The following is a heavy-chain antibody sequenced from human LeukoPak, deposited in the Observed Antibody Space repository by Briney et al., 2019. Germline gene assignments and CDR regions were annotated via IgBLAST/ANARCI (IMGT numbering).Heavy chain of an antibody. V-gene: IGHV4-4*02. D-gene: IGHD3-9*01. CDR3: ASRLYYDILTGYYNESDI. J-gene: IGHJ3*02. Sequence: SETLSLTCAVSGGSINSINWWSWARQPPGQGLEWIGEMYHTGGFNYNPSLKSRVTISLDKSQNQFSLRLSSVTAADTAVYYCASRLYYDILTGYYNESDIWGQGTMVTVSS. CDR2: MYHTGGF. CDR1: GGSINSINW.